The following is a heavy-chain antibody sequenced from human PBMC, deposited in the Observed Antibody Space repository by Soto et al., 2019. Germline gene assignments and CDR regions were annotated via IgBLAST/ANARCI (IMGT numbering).Heavy chain of an antibody. CDR2: IDDTGST. CDR3: ARGVLEWLLRDSYYYYMAV. V-gene: IGHV4-59*01. D-gene: IGHD3-3*01. Sequence: SETLSLTCTVSGDSISSSYWNWIRQAPGKGLEWIGYIDDTGSTNYNPSLKSRVTLSVDPSNNQYSLKLSSVTAADTAVYYCARGVLEWLLRDSYYYYMAVWGKGTTVTVSS. J-gene: IGHJ6*03. CDR1: GDSISSSY.